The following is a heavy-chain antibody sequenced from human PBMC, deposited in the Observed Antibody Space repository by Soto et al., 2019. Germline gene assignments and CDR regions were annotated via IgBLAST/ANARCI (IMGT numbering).Heavy chain of an antibody. CDR3: AKGNVLMVYVGAFDI. V-gene: IGHV3-23*01. CDR2: ISGSGGST. CDR1: GFTFSSYA. Sequence: GGSLRLSCAASGFTFSSYAMSWARQAPGKGLEWVSAISGSGGSTYYADSVKGRFTISRDNSKNTLYLQMNSLRAEDTAVYYCAKGNVLMVYVGAFDIWGQGTMVTVSS. J-gene: IGHJ3*02. D-gene: IGHD2-8*01.